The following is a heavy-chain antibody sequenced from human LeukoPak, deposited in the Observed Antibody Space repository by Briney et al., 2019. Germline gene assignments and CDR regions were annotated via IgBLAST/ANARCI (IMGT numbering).Heavy chain of an antibody. CDR1: GGSFSGYY. CDR2: INHSGST. D-gene: IGHD6-13*01. J-gene: IGHJ3*02. V-gene: IGHV4-34*01. CDR3: ARVPSSSWSNDAFDI. Sequence: PSETLSLTCAVYGGSFSGYYWSWIRQPPGKGLEWIGEINHSGSTNYNPSLKSRVTISVDTSKNQFSLKLSSVTAADTAVYYCARVPSSSWSNDAFDIWGQGTMVTVSS.